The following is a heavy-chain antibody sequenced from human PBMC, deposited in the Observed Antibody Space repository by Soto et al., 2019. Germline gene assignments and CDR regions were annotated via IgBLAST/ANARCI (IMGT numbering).Heavy chain of an antibody. V-gene: IGHV1-2*04. Sequence: ASVKVSCKASGYTFTGYYMHWVRQAPGQGLEWMGWINPNSGGTNYAQKFQGWVTMTRDTSISTAYMELSRLRSDDTAVYYCARYCSSTSCQVYYYGMDVWGQGTTVTVSS. CDR1: GYTFTGYY. D-gene: IGHD2-2*01. CDR3: ARYCSSTSCQVYYYGMDV. CDR2: INPNSGGT. J-gene: IGHJ6*02.